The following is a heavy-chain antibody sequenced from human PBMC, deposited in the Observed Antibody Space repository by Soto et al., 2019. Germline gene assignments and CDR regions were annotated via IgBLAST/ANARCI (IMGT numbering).Heavy chain of an antibody. CDR2: ISSSSSYI. Sequence: EVQLVESGGGLVKPGGSLRLSCAASGFTFSSYSMNWVRQAPGKGLEWVSSISSSSSYIYYADSVKGRFTISRDNAKNSVYLQMNSLRAEDTAVYYCAREGYCSSTSCYPYYYYGMDVWGQGTTVTVSS. CDR3: AREGYCSSTSCYPYYYYGMDV. V-gene: IGHV3-21*01. CDR1: GFTFSSYS. D-gene: IGHD2-2*01. J-gene: IGHJ6*02.